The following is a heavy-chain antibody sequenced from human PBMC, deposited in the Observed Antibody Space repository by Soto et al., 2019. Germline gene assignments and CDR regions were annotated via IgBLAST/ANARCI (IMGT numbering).Heavy chain of an antibody. V-gene: IGHV4-59*11. CDR1: GVSTSNHY. Sequence: QVQLQESGPGLVKPSETLSLTCSVSGVSTSNHYWTWIRKPPGQGPEWIGCIYYRGTTNYNASFNSRVTISVTTSKNPFSLKLTPVTTADTAVYYCAGGGGSPYHDHEFDYWGQGILVTVSS. J-gene: IGHJ4*02. CDR2: IYYRGTT. CDR3: AGGGGSPYHDHEFDY. D-gene: IGHD2-2*01.